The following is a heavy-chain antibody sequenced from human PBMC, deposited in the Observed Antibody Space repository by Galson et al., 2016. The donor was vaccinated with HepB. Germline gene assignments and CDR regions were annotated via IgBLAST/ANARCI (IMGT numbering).Heavy chain of an antibody. Sequence: PALVKPTQTLTLTCTFSGVSLSTSGVGVGWIRQPPGKALEWVAFIYWDDDKRYSPSLKSRLTITKDTSRNKVVLTMTNMDPVDTDTYYCAQGWARNWVDPWGQGTLVTVSS. J-gene: IGHJ5*02. CDR1: GVSLSTSGVG. V-gene: IGHV2-5*02. CDR2: IYWDDDK. D-gene: IGHD1-26*01. CDR3: AQGWARNWVDP.